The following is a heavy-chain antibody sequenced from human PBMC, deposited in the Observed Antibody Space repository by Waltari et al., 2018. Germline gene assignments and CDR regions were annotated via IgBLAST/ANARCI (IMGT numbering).Heavy chain of an antibody. D-gene: IGHD1-26*01. J-gene: IGHJ4*02. CDR1: GYSISSGYY. V-gene: IGHV4-38-2*02. Sequence: QVQLQESGPGLVKPSETLSLTCAVPGYSISSGYYWGWMRQAPGKGLEWIGSIYHSGSTYYNPSLKSRVTISVDTSKNQFSLKLSSVTAADTAVYYCARDLSAHSGSYYFDYWGQGTLVTVSS. CDR2: IYHSGST. CDR3: ARDLSAHSGSYYFDY.